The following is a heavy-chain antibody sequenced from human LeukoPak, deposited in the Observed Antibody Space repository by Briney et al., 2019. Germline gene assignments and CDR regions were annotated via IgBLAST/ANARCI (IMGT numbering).Heavy chain of an antibody. J-gene: IGHJ4*02. Sequence: GGSLRLSCAASGFTFSSYNMNWVRQAPGKGPEWVSYIFSSSSHIYYADSVKGRFTISRDNAKNSLYLQMHSLRAEDTAVYYCAKEVKPYSSGPNYFDYWGQGTLVTVSS. CDR2: IFSSSSHI. V-gene: IGHV3-48*01. D-gene: IGHD6-19*01. CDR1: GFTFSSYN. CDR3: AKEVKPYSSGPNYFDY.